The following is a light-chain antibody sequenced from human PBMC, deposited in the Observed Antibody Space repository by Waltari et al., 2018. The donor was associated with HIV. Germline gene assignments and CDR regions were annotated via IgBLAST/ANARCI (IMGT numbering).Light chain of an antibody. CDR2: NVK. J-gene: IGLJ2*01. Sequence: SYESTQPLSVSAALRQTARLSRGGSNIGTTDVHWYQQKPGQAPSLVIFNVKNRPTWGPERLSGSKSRNTATLTISGVQAGDAAVYYCQVWHYSVVFGGGTNLTVL. V-gene: IGLV3-9*01. CDR3: QVWHYSVV. CDR1: NIGTTD.